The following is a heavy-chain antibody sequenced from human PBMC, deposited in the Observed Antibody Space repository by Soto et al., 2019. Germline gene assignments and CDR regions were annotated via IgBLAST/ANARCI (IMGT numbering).Heavy chain of an antibody. CDR3: ARIRVGYYDSSGYYYGFDY. CDR2: IDWDDDK. V-gene: IGHV2-70*01. J-gene: IGHJ4*02. Sequence: SGPTLVNPTHTLTLTCTFSGFSLSTSGMCVSWIRQPPGKALEWLALIDWDDDKYYSTSLKTRLTISKDTSKNQVVLTMTNMDPVDTATYYCARIRVGYYDSSGYYYGFDYWGQGTLVTVSS. D-gene: IGHD3-22*01. CDR1: GFSLSTSGMC.